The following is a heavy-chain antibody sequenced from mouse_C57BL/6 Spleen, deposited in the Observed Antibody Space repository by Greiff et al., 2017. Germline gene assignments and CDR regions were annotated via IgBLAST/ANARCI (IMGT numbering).Heavy chain of an antibody. CDR1: GYTFTSYW. D-gene: IGHD2-3*01. J-gene: IGHJ1*03. CDR3: ARDGYYPYWYFDV. CDR2: IYPGSGST. Sequence: QVHVKQPGAELVKPGASVKMSCKASGYTFTSYWITWVKQRPGQGLEWIGDIYPGSGSTNYNEKFKSKATLTVDTSSSTAYMQLSSLTSEDSAVYYCARDGYYPYWYFDVWGTGTTVTVSS. V-gene: IGHV1-55*01.